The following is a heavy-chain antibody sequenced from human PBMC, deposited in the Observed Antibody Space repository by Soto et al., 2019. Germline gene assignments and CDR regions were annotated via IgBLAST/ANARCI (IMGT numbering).Heavy chain of an antibody. CDR2: IYYSGST. CDR3: ARDSVATRNWFDP. CDR1: GGSISSYY. J-gene: IGHJ5*02. V-gene: IGHV4-59*01. D-gene: IGHD5-12*01. Sequence: SETLSLTCTVSGGSISSYYWSWIRQPPGKGLEWIGYIYYSGSTNYNPSLKSRVTISVDTSKNQFSLKLSSVTAADTAVYYCARDSVATRNWFDPWGQGTLVTVSS.